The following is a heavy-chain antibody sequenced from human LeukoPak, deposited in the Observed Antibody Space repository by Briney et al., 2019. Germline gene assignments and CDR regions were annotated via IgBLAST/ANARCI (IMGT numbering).Heavy chain of an antibody. CDR3: ARDGRGIDYYGSGSFDY. J-gene: IGHJ4*02. V-gene: IGHV3-21*01. Sequence: GGSLRLSCAASGFTFSSYSMNWVRQAPGKGLEWVSSISSSSSYIYYADSVKGRFTISRDNAKNSLYLQMNSLRAEDTAVYYCARDGRGIDYYGSGSFDYWGQGTLVTVSS. CDR1: GFTFSSYS. D-gene: IGHD3-10*01. CDR2: ISSSSSYI.